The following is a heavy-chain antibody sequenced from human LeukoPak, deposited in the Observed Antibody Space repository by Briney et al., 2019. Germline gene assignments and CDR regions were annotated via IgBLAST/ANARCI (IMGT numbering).Heavy chain of an antibody. CDR3: AKDLVMDCSSTSCPFDY. V-gene: IGHV3-11*01. J-gene: IGHJ4*02. CDR1: GFTFSDYY. Sequence: PGGSLRLSCAASGFTFSDYYMSWIRQAPGKGLEWVSYISSSGSTIYYADSVKGRFTISRDNAKNSLYLQMNSLRAEDTAVYYCAKDLVMDCSSTSCPFDYWGQGTLVTVSS. CDR2: ISSSGSTI. D-gene: IGHD2-2*01.